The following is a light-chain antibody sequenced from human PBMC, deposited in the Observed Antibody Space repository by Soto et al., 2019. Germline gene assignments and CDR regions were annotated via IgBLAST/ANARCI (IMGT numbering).Light chain of an antibody. V-gene: IGLV2-23*01. CDR3: CSYAGGASVV. CDR1: ISDVGRYNL. J-gene: IGLJ2*01. CDR2: EDI. Sequence: QSALTQPASVTGSLGQSITISCTGTISDVGRYNLVSWYQQHPDKAPKLIIYEDIERPSGVSHRFSGSTSGNTASLTISGLQTEDVAKYFCCSYAGGASVVFGGGTKLTVL.